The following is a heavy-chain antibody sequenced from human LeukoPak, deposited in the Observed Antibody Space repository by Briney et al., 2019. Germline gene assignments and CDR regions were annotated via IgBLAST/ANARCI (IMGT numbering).Heavy chain of an antibody. CDR2: TYYRSKWYN. Sequence: SQTLSLTCAISGDSVPSNSAAWNWIRQSPSRGLEWLGRTYYRSKWYNDYAVSVKSRITINPDTSKNQFSLQLNSVTPEDTAVYYCARGSSVSYYYYYYYMDVWGKGTTVTVSS. V-gene: IGHV6-1*01. J-gene: IGHJ6*03. CDR3: ARGSSVSYYYYYYYMDV. D-gene: IGHD6-6*01. CDR1: GDSVPSNSAA.